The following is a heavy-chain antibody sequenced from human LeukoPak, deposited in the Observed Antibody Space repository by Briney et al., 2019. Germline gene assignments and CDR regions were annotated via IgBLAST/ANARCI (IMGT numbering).Heavy chain of an antibody. J-gene: IGHJ6*03. CDR2: IYTSGST. CDR1: GGSISSGSYY. V-gene: IGHV4-61*02. Sequence: PSETLSLTCTVSGGSISSGSYYWSWIRLPAGKGLEWIGRIYTSGSTNYNPSLKSRVTISVDTSKNQFSLKLSSVTAADTAVYYCARGLHGYYYYYMDVWGKGTTVTISS. CDR3: ARGLHGYYYYYMDV.